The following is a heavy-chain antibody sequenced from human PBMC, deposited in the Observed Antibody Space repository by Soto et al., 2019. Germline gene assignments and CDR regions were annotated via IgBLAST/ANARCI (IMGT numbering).Heavy chain of an antibody. CDR3: ASSSPYYYDSSGYYYEYYYYGMDV. D-gene: IGHD3-22*01. CDR2: IYYSGST. Sequence: SETLSLTCTVSGGSISSGGYYWSWIRQHPGKGLEWIGYIYYSGSTYYNPSLKSRVTISVDTSKNQFSLKLSSVTAADTAVYYCASSSPYYYDSSGYYYEYYYYGMDVWGQGTTVT. CDR1: GGSISSGGYY. V-gene: IGHV4-31*03. J-gene: IGHJ6*02.